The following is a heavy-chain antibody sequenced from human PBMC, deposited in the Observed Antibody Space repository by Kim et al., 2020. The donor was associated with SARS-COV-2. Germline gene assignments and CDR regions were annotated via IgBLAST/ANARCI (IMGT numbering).Heavy chain of an antibody. Sequence: GESLKISCKGSGYSFTNYWIGWVRQMPGKGLEWMGIIYPGDSDTRYSPSFQGQVTISADMSVSTAYLQWSSLKASDTAMYYCARHVRYFDSSGVDYWGQGTLVTVSS. D-gene: IGHD3-22*01. CDR3: ARHVRYFDSSGVDY. J-gene: IGHJ4*02. CDR1: GYSFTNYW. V-gene: IGHV5-51*01. CDR2: IYPGDSDT.